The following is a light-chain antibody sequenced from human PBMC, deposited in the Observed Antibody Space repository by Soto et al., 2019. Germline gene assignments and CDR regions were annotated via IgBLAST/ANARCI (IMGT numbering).Light chain of an antibody. V-gene: IGLV2-14*01. CDR1: SNDVGGYNY. CDR2: DVS. Sequence: QSALTQPASVSGSPGQSITISCTGTSNDVGGYNYVSWYQQYPDKAPTLIIYDVSNRPSGVSTRFSGSKSGNRASLTISGLQAEDAADYYCSSYTTTTTSCVFGTGTKLTVL. J-gene: IGLJ1*01. CDR3: SSYTTTTTSCV.